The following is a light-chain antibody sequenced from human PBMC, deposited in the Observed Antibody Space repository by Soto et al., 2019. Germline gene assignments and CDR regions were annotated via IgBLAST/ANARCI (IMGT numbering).Light chain of an antibody. CDR3: AAWDDSLNGLYV. Sequence: QSVLTQPPSVSAAPGQKVTISCSGSSSSIGSNTVNWYQQLPGTAPKLLIHSNNQRPSGVPDRFSGSKSGTSASLAISGLQSEDEADYYCAAWDDSLNGLYVFGTGTKVTVL. CDR2: SNN. V-gene: IGLV1-44*01. J-gene: IGLJ1*01. CDR1: SSSIGSNT.